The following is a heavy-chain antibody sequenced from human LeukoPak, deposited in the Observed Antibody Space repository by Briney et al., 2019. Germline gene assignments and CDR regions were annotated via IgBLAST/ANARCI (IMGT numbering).Heavy chain of an antibody. CDR2: IYYSGST. CDR1: GGSISSYY. CDR3: ARSSGWYYFDY. J-gene: IGHJ4*02. V-gene: IGHV4-59*01. Sequence: PSETLSLTCTVSGGSISSYYWSWIRQPPGQGLEWIGYIYYSGSTNYNPSLTSRVTISLDTSKNQFSLKLSSVTAADTAVYYCARSSGWYYFDYWGQGTLVTVSS. D-gene: IGHD6-19*01.